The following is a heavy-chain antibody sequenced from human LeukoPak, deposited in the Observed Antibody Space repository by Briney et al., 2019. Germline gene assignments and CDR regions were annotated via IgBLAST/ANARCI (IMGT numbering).Heavy chain of an antibody. D-gene: IGHD2-8*01. V-gene: IGHV3-7*01. J-gene: IGHJ4*02. CDR3: AKTFRANFFDS. Sequence: GGSLGLSCGASGFTFSGYWMSWVRQAPGKGLEWVANIKPDGSDKYYVDSVKGRFTISRDNANNSLSLQMNTLRAEDTAVYYCAKTFRANFFDSWGQGTLVTVSS. CDR1: GFTFSGYW. CDR2: IKPDGSDK.